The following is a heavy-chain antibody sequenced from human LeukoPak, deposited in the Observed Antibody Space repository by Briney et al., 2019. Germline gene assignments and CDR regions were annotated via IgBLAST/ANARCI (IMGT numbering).Heavy chain of an antibody. V-gene: IGHV1-2*02. CDR3: ARVEGITATTVD. J-gene: IGHJ4*02. D-gene: IGHD1-7*01. CDR1: GYRFTDYY. Sequence: GASVRVSCTASGYRFTDYYIHWGRQAPGQGREWMGGISPSSGGTNYAQKLQSRFTMTTDTSIVTAYMDLSRLTSDDTAVYYCARVEGITATTVDCGQGTLVTVSS. CDR2: ISPSSGGT.